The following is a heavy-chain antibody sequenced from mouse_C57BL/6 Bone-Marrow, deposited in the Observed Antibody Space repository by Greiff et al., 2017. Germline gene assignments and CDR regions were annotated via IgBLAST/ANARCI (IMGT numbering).Heavy chain of an antibody. CDR3: ARLRYYCSSPYYFDY. Sequence: QVQLQQPGAELVKPGASVKLSCKASGYTFTSYWMQWVKQRPGQGLEWIGEINPSDSYSNYNQKFKGKATLTVDTSSSTAYMQLSSLTSEDSAVYYCARLRYYCSSPYYFDYWGQGTTLTVSS. CDR2: INPSDSYS. V-gene: IGHV1-50*01. CDR1: GYTFTSYW. D-gene: IGHD1-1*01. J-gene: IGHJ2*01.